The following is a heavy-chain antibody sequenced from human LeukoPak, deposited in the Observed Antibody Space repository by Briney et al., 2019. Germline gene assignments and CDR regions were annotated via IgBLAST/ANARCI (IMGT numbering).Heavy chain of an antibody. Sequence: ASVKVSCKASGYTFTSYDINWVRQATGQGLEWMGWMNPNSGNTGCAQKFQGRVTMTRNTSISTAYMELSSLRSEDTAVYYCARGRFITIFGVASNWFDPWGQGTLVTVSS. CDR1: GYTFTSYD. D-gene: IGHD3-3*01. CDR2: MNPNSGNT. V-gene: IGHV1-8*01. CDR3: ARGRFITIFGVASNWFDP. J-gene: IGHJ5*02.